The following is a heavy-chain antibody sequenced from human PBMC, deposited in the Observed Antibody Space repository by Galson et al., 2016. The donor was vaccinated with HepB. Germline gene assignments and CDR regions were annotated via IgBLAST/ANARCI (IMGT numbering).Heavy chain of an antibody. CDR1: GFTFSTSW. CDR3: AKDSSSAL. J-gene: IGHJ2*01. Sequence: SLRLSCAASGFTFSTSWMSWVRQAPGKGLEWVAIIKPDGREKYYVDSVKGRFTISRDNAKNSLFLQMNSQRAEDTAVYYCAKDSSSALWGRGSLVTVSS. V-gene: IGHV3-7*01. D-gene: IGHD6-6*01. CDR2: IKPDGREK.